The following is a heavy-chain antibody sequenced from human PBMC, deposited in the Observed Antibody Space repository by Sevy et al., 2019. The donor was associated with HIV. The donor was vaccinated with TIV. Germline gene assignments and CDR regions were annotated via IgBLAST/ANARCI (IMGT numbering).Heavy chain of an antibody. D-gene: IGHD2-8*01. V-gene: IGHV3-23*01. CDR1: GFTFSKYS. CDR2: LSFVCGEI. J-gene: IGHJ4*02. CDR3: AREGCTKPHDY. Sequence: GGSLRLSCAPSGFTFSKYSMSWVRQPPGKGLEWVSTLSFVCGEINYADSVKGRFTISRDNSKSSVYLQMNNLRPEDTAVYYCAREGCTKPHDYWGQGTLVTVSS.